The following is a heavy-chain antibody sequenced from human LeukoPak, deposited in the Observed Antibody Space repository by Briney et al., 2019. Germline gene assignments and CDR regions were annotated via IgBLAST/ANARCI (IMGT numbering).Heavy chain of an antibody. Sequence: ASVKVSCKAPGYTFTSYYMHWVRQAPGQGLEWMGIINPSGGSTSYAQKFQGRVTMTRDMSTSTVYMELSSLRSEDTAVYYCASGAAADGAFDYWGQGTLVTVSS. J-gene: IGHJ4*02. CDR1: GYTFTSYY. D-gene: IGHD6-13*01. V-gene: IGHV1-46*01. CDR2: INPSGGST. CDR3: ASGAAADGAFDY.